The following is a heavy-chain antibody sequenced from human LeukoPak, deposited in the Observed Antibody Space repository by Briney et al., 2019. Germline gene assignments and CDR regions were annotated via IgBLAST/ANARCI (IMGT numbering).Heavy chain of an antibody. CDR3: ARGQQQLVGGMDV. CDR2: INHSGST. D-gene: IGHD6-13*01. Sequence: SETLSLTCAVYGGSFSGYYWSWIRQPPGKGLEWIGEINHSGSTNYNPSLKGRVTVSVDTSKNQFSLKLSSVTAADTAVYYCARGQQQLVGGMDVWGQGTTVTVSS. CDR1: GGSFSGYY. J-gene: IGHJ6*02. V-gene: IGHV4-34*01.